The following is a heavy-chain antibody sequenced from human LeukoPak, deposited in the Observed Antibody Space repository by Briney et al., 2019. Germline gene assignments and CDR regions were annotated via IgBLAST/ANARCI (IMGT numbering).Heavy chain of an antibody. J-gene: IGHJ4*02. CDR1: GYTFTSYG. Sequence: ASVKVSCKASGYTFTSYGISWVRQAPGQGLEWMGWMNPNSGNTGYAQKFQGRVTITRNTSISTAYMELSSLRSEDTAVYYCARGRGSIQLGGYWGQGTLVTVSS. D-gene: IGHD5-18*01. CDR2: MNPNSGNT. V-gene: IGHV1-8*03. CDR3: ARGRGSIQLGGY.